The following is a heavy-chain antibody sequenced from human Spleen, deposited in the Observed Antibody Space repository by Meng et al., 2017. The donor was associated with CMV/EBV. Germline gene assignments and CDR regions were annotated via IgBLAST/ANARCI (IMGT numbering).Heavy chain of an antibody. CDR1: GGSISSSNW. CDR2: IYHSGST. CDR3: ALRIYIAAAGYFDY. D-gene: IGHD6-13*01. Sequence: SETLSLTCAVSGGSISSSNWWSWVRQPPGKGLEWIGEIYHSGSTNYNPSLKSRVTISVDKSKNQFSLKLSSVTAADTAVYYCALRIYIAAAGYFDYWGQGTLVTVSS. J-gene: IGHJ4*02. V-gene: IGHV4-4*02.